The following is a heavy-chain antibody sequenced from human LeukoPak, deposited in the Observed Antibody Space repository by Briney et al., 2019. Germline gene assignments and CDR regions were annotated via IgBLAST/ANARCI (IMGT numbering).Heavy chain of an antibody. D-gene: IGHD3-10*01. CDR1: GYTFTGYY. V-gene: IGHV1-2*02. CDR3: ARSMVRGVIIGMD. CDR2: INPNSGGT. Sequence: ASVKVSCTASGYTFTGYYMHWVRQAPGQGLEWMGWINPNSGGTNYADTVQGRVTITRDTSNNTLYMEMNSLRADDTAVYYCARSMVRGVIIGMDWGQGTLVTVSS. J-gene: IGHJ4*02.